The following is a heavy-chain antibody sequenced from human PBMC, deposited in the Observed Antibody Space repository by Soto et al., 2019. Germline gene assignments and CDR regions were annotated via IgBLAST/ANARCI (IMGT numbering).Heavy chain of an antibody. CDR3: ARDYYCDYEPNYYYYYGMDV. D-gene: IGHD4-17*01. CDR2: IYYSGST. CDR1: GGSISSGGYY. Sequence: SETLSLTCTVSGGSISSGGYYWSWIRQHPGKGLEWIGYIYYSGSTYYNPSLKSRVTISVDTSKNQFSLKLSSVTAADTAVYYCARDYYCDYEPNYYYYYGMDVWGQGTTVTVSS. V-gene: IGHV4-31*03. J-gene: IGHJ6*02.